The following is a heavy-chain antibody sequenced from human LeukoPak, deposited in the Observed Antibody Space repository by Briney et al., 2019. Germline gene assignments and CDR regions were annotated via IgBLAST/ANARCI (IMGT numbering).Heavy chain of an antibody. J-gene: IGHJ5*01. V-gene: IGHV3-30*18. CDR1: GFTFRTHD. CDR3: AKSKQPYVSESLDHRVFDS. CDR2: ISADGTIK. Sequence: GGSLRLSCAASGFTFRTHDMDWVRQAPGKGLDWVAVISADGTIKYYADSVKGRFTVSRDNSENTLYLQMNSLGPEDTALYHCAKSKQPYVSESLDHRVFDSWGQGALVTVSS. D-gene: IGHD3-10*01.